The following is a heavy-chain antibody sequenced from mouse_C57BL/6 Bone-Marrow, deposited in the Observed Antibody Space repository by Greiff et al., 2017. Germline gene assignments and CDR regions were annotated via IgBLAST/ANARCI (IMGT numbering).Heavy chain of an antibody. CDR3: SRWGGVPYYFDY. CDR2: IVPGGGGT. CDR1: GYTFTDYY. V-gene: IGHV1-75*01. J-gene: IGHJ2*01. Sequence: QVQLQQSGPELVKPGASVKISCKASGYTFTDYYINWVKQRPGQGLEWIGWIVPGGGGTYYNEKFKGKATLTVDKSSSTAYMLLSSLTSEDSAVYAGSRWGGVPYYFDYWGQGTTLTVSS.